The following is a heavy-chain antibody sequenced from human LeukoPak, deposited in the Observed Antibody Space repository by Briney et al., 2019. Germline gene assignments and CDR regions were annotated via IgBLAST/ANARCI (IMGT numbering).Heavy chain of an antibody. Sequence: PGGSLRLSCAASGFTFSSYGMHWVRQAPGKGLEWVAVIWYDGSNKYYADSVKGRFTISRDNSKNTLYLQMNSLGAEDTAVYYCAKDQQQWLVRKYGYYFDYWGQGTLVTVSS. CDR1: GFTFSSYG. J-gene: IGHJ4*02. CDR2: IWYDGSNK. CDR3: AKDQQQWLVRKYGYYFDY. D-gene: IGHD6-19*01. V-gene: IGHV3-33*06.